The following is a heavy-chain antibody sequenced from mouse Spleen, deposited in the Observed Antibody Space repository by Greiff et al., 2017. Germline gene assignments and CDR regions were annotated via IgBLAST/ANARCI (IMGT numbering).Heavy chain of an antibody. CDR2: ISSGGGNT. V-gene: IGHV5-9*04. J-gene: IGHJ1*01. CDR3: ARQETYDYPYWYFDV. D-gene: IGHD2-4*01. CDR1: GFTFSSYA. Sequence: EVKLMESGGGLVKLGGSLKLSCAASGFTFSSYAMSWVRQTPEKRLEWVATISSGGGNTYYPDSVKGRFTISRDNAKNTLYLQMSSLKSEDTAMYYCARQETYDYPYWYFDVWGAGTTVTVSS.